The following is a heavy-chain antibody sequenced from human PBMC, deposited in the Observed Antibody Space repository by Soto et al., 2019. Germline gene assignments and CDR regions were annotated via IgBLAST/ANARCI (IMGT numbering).Heavy chain of an antibody. CDR2: IYSGGST. Sequence: GGSLRLSCAASGFTVSSSYMSWVRQAPGKGLEWVSVIYSGGSTYYADSVKGRFTISRHNSKNTLYLQMNSLRAEDTAVYYCARAGYSYVYDYWGQGTLVTVSS. CDR3: ARAGYSYVYDY. V-gene: IGHV3-53*04. J-gene: IGHJ4*02. CDR1: GFTVSSSY. D-gene: IGHD5-18*01.